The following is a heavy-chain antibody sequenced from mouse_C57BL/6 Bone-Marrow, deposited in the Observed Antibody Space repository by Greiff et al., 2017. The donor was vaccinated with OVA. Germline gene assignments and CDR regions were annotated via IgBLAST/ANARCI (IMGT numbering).Heavy chain of an antibody. Sequence: LQQPGAELVMPGASVKLSCKASGYTFTSYWMHWVKQRPGQGLEWIGEIDPSDSYTNYNQKFKGKSTLTVDKSSSTAYMQLSSLTSEDSAVYYCASGTRAWFAYWGQGTLVTVSA. D-gene: IGHD4-1*01. CDR3: ASGTRAWFAY. CDR1: GYTFTSYW. J-gene: IGHJ3*01. V-gene: IGHV1-69*01. CDR2: IDPSDSYT.